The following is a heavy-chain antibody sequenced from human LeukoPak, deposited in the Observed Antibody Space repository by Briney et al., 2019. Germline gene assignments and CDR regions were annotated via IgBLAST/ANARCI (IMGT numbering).Heavy chain of an antibody. V-gene: IGHV3-23*01. CDR3: ARDRGHTAMVLSY. J-gene: IGHJ4*02. Sequence: PGGSLRLSCAASGFTFSSYGMSWVRQAPGKGLEWVSAISGSGGSTYYADSVKGRFTISRDNSKNTLYLQMNSLRAEDTAVYYCARDRGHTAMVLSYWGQGTLVTVSS. CDR1: GFTFSSYG. CDR2: ISGSGGST. D-gene: IGHD5-18*01.